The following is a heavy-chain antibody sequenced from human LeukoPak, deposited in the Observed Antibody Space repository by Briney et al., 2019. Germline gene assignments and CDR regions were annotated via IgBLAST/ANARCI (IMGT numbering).Heavy chain of an antibody. D-gene: IGHD3-9*01. CDR3: ARHIYDDILTGYPSYFDY. Sequence: SETLSLTCTVSGGSISSYYWSWIRQPPGKGLEWIGYIYYSGSTNYNPSLKSRVTISVGTSKNQFSLKLSSVTAADTAVYYCARHIYDDILTGYPSYFDYWGQGTLVTVSS. J-gene: IGHJ4*02. CDR2: IYYSGST. CDR1: GGSISSYY. V-gene: IGHV4-59*08.